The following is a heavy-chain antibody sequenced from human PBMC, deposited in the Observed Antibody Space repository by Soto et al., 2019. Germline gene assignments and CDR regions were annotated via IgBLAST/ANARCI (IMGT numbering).Heavy chain of an antibody. J-gene: IGHJ4*02. V-gene: IGHV3-23*01. CDR1: GFTFSAYA. CDR3: AWYTVTKRRDY. D-gene: IGHD4-17*01. CDR2: LIYNGGST. Sequence: EVQLLESGGGLVQPGGSLRLSCAASGFTFSAYAMRWVRQAPGKGLEYVSSLIYNGGSTYYADSVRGRFTISRDNSKNTLYLQMNRLRVEDTAVYYCAWYTVTKRRDYWGQGTLVTVSS.